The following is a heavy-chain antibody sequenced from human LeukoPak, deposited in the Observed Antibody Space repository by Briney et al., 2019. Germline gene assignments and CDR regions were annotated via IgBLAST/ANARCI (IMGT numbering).Heavy chain of an antibody. Sequence: ASVKVSCKASGYTFTGYYMHWVRQAPGQGLEWMGWINPNSGATNYAQKFQGRVTMTRDTSISTAYMELSRLRSDDTAVYYCAREGSSGPTPDYWGQGTLVTVSS. J-gene: IGHJ4*02. CDR2: INPNSGAT. D-gene: IGHD3-22*01. CDR1: GYTFTGYY. CDR3: AREGSSGPTPDY. V-gene: IGHV1-2*02.